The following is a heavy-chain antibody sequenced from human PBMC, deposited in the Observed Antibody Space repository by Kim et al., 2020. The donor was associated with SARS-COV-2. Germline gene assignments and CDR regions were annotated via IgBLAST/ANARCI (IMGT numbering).Heavy chain of an antibody. V-gene: IGHV4-39*01. CDR1: GGSISSSSYY. CDR3: ARLQRGARAFDI. Sequence: SETLSLTCTVSGGSISSSSYYWGWIRQPPGKGLEWIGSIYYSGSTYYNPSLKSRVTISVDTSKNQFSLKLSSVTAADTAVYYCARLQRGARAFDIWGQGTMVTVSS. J-gene: IGHJ3*02. CDR2: IYYSGST.